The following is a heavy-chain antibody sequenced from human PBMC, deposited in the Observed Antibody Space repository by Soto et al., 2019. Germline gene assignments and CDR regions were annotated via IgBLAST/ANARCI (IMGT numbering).Heavy chain of an antibody. CDR1: GYTFTSYD. V-gene: IGHV1-8*01. CDR3: ARGGGRKNDYGDYADY. D-gene: IGHD4-17*01. Sequence: QVQLVQSGAEVKKPGASVKVSCKASGYTFTSYDINWVRQATGQGLEWMGWMNPNSGNTGYAQKFQGRVTMTRNTSISTAYMELSSLRSEYTAVYYCARGGGRKNDYGDYADYWGQGTLVTVSS. J-gene: IGHJ4*02. CDR2: MNPNSGNT.